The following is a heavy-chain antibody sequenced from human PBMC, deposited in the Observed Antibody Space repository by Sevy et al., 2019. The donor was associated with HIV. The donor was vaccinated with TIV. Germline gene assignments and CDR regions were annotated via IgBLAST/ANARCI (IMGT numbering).Heavy chain of an antibody. V-gene: IGHV3-48*03. CDR3: TRNGGAFDNGFDP. D-gene: IGHD2-8*01. CDR1: GFTFSSYD. CDR2: ISSSGSSI. Sequence: GGSLRLSCTASGFTFSSYDMNWVRRAPGKGLEWVSKISSSGSSIYYADSVKGRFTISRDNAKKSLNLQMNSLRAEDTAVYYCTRNGGAFDNGFDPWGQGTLVTVSS. J-gene: IGHJ5*02.